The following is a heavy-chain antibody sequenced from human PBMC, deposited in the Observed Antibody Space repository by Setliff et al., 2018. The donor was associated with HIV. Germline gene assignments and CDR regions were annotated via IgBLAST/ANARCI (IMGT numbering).Heavy chain of an antibody. D-gene: IGHD6-19*01. V-gene: IGHV4-38-2*02. CDR1: AYSIRNGYY. CDR3: ARETIRSGHPSEAGFDF. CDR2: LYYDGNT. J-gene: IGHJ4*02. Sequence: SETLSLTCTVSAYSIRNGYYWGWIRQSPGRGLEWIGTLYYDGNTYYNPSLKSRVTMSVDTSKNQFSLNLNSVTAADTAVYYCARETIRSGHPSEAGFDFWGQGALVTVSS.